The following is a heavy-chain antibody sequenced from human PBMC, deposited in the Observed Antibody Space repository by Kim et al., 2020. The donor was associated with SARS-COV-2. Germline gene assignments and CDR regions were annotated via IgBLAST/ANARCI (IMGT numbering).Heavy chain of an antibody. CDR1: GYTFTSYG. CDR2: ISAYNGNT. CDR3: ARAGPEYCSSTSCHGVQYYKWFDP. Sequence: ASVKVSCKASGYTFTSYGISWVRQAPGQGLEWMGWISAYNGNTNYAQKLQGRVTMTTDTSTSTAYMELRSLRSDDTAVYYCARAGPEYCSSTSCHGVQYYKWFDPWGQGTLVTVSS. V-gene: IGHV1-18*01. D-gene: IGHD2-2*01. J-gene: IGHJ5*02.